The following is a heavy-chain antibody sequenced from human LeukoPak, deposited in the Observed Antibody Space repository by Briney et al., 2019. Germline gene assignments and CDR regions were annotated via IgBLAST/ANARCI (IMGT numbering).Heavy chain of an antibody. CDR3: AKVDRDYAGNSLYYYYGMDV. J-gene: IGHJ6*02. D-gene: IGHD4-23*01. CDR2: ISNEGSST. Sequence: PGGSLRLSCAASGFIFSSSWMHWVRQAPGKGLVWVSGISNEGSSTRYADSVKGRFTISRDNSKNTLYLQMNSQRAEDTAVYYCAKVDRDYAGNSLYYYYGMDVWGQGTTVTVSS. V-gene: IGHV3-74*01. CDR1: GFIFSSSW.